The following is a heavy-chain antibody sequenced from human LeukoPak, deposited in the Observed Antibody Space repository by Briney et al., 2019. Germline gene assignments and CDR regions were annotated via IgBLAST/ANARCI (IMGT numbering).Heavy chain of an antibody. V-gene: IGHV1-2*02. D-gene: IGHD1-26*01. CDR2: INPNSGGT. CDR3: ARVRGGIVGPSWAFDL. Sequence: WASVKVSCKASGYTFTGYYMHWVRQAPGQGLEWMGWINPNSGGTNYAQKFQGRVTMTRDTSISTAYMELSRLRSDDTAVYYCARVRGGIVGPSWAFDLWGRGTMVTVSS. CDR1: GYTFTGYY. J-gene: IGHJ3*01.